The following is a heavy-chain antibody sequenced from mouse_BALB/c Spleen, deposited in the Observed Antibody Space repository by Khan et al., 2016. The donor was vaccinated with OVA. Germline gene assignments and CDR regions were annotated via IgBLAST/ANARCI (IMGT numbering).Heavy chain of an antibody. CDR1: GYSITSDYA. D-gene: IGHD4-1*01. CDR2: IGYSGST. V-gene: IGHV3-2*02. Sequence: DVQLQESGPGLVKSSQSLSLTCTVTGYSITSDYAWNWIRQFPGNKLEWLGYIGYSGSTSYSPSLKSRISITRDTSKNQFFLQLNSVTTEDTATYYCSRLGPGFTYWGQGTLVTVSA. J-gene: IGHJ3*01. CDR3: SRLGPGFTY.